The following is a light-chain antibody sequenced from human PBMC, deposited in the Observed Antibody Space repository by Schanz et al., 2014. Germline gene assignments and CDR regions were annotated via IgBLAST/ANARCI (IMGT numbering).Light chain of an antibody. CDR2: GAS. J-gene: IGKJ3*01. V-gene: IGKV3-15*01. CDR3: HQYGISPFT. CDR1: QSVSSN. Sequence: EIVMTQSPATLSVSPGERATLSCRASQSVSSNLAWYQQKPGQAPRLLIYGASTRATGIPARFSGSGSGTEFTLTISSLQSEDFAVYYCHQYGISPFTFGPGTKVDIK.